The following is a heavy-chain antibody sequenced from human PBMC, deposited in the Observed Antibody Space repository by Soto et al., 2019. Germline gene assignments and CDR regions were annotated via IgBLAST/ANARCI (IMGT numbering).Heavy chain of an antibody. CDR3: STTGGY. Sequence: GGSLRLSCAASGFIFSSYAINWVRQAPGKGLEWVSAISGSGESTYYADSVKGRFTVSRDNSKNTLYLQMNSLTVEDTALYYCSTTGGYWGQGILVTVSS. CDR1: GFIFSSYA. D-gene: IGHD2-8*02. J-gene: IGHJ4*02. V-gene: IGHV3-23*01. CDR2: ISGSGEST.